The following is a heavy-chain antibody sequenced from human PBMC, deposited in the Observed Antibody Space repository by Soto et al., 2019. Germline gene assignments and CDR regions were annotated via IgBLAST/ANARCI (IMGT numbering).Heavy chain of an antibody. CDR2: MSGDGKTI. Sequence: PGGSLRLSCAASGFTFSNYFMHWVRQVPGEGLVWVSRMSGDGKTISYADSVKDRFTISRDNAKNTLYLQMNSLRVEDTAVYYCARTYVPGIAGFNPWGQGTLVTVSS. V-gene: IGHV3-74*01. CDR1: GFTFSNYF. CDR3: ARTYVPGIAGFNP. J-gene: IGHJ5*02. D-gene: IGHD1-1*01.